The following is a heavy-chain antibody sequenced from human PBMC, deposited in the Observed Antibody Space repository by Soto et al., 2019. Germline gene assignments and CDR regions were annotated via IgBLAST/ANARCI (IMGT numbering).Heavy chain of an antibody. CDR1: GYTSTSYD. CDR3: ARGLGSYYWDFDY. V-gene: IGHV1-8*01. J-gene: IGHJ4*02. Sequence: QVQLVQSGAEVKRPGASVKVSCKASGYTSTSYDMNWLRQAPGQGLEWMGWMNTKSGNTGYAQKFWGRVTMTRNTSMNVAYMELSSLRSEDTAIYYCARGLGSYYWDFDYWGQGTLITVSS. D-gene: IGHD1-26*01. CDR2: MNTKSGNT.